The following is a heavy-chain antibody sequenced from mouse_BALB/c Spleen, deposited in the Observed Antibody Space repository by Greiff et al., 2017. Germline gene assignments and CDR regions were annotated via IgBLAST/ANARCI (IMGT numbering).Heavy chain of an antibody. J-gene: IGHJ2*01. Sequence: EVKLVESGGGLVKPGGSLKLSCAASGFTFSSYAMSWVRQTPEKRLEWVASISSGGSTYYPDSVKGRFTISRDNARNILYLQMSSLRSEDAAMYYCARDSYGYYFDYWGQGTTLTVSS. D-gene: IGHD3-3*01. CDR2: ISSGGST. V-gene: IGHV5-6-5*01. CDR3: ARDSYGYYFDY. CDR1: GFTFSSYA.